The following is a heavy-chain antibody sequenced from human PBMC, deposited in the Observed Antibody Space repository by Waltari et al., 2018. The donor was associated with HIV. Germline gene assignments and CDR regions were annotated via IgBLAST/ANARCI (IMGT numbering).Heavy chain of an antibody. CDR3: ARQRQQPSVAWFDP. CDR2: VYYSGST. Sequence: QVQLRESGPGLVKPSETLSLTCTVSGGHIPTYYCSWSRQPPGKGLEGIGYVYYSGSTKYNPSLKSRVTISVDRSKNQFSLKVNSVTAADTAVYYCARQRQQPSVAWFDPWGQGTLVTVSS. CDR1: GGHIPTYY. V-gene: IGHV4-59*01. J-gene: IGHJ5*02. D-gene: IGHD6-13*01.